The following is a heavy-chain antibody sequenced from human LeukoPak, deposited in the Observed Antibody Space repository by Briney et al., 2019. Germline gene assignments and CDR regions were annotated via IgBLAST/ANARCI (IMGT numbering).Heavy chain of an antibody. J-gene: IGHJ4*02. CDR2: IIPIFGTA. V-gene: IGHV1-69*13. CDR1: GATLSSNA. D-gene: IGHD3-22*01. Sequence: SVKVSCKASGATLSSNAISWVRQAPGQGLEWMGGIIPIFGTASYAQKFQGRVTITADESTSTAYMELSSLRSEDTAVYYCARDRADYDSSGPWDYWGQGTLVTVSS. CDR3: ARDRADYDSSGPWDY.